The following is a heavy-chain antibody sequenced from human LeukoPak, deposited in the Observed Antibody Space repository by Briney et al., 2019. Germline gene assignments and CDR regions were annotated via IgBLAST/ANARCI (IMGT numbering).Heavy chain of an antibody. CDR3: ARQGTAPFDY. D-gene: IGHD2-21*02. CDR1: GYIFNTYW. V-gene: IGHV5-51*01. J-gene: IGHJ4*02. CDR2: IFPGESNI. Sequence: GESLMISCKGSGYIFNTYWIALVRQLPGKGLEWMGMIFPGESNIRYSPSLQGQVTISADKSTGTAYLQWTSLKASDSAMYYCARQGTAPFDYWGQGTLVTVSS.